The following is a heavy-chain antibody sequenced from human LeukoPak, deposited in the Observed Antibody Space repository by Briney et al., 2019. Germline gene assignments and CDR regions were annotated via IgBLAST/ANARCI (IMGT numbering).Heavy chain of an antibody. Sequence: ASVKVSCKASGYTFTGYYMHWVRQAPGQGLEWMGWINPNSGGTNYAQKFQGRVTMTRDTSISTAYMGLSRLRSDDTAVYYCARETYYTSGSVYNRIDYWGQGTLVTVSS. CDR1: GYTFTGYY. CDR2: INPNSGGT. CDR3: ARETYYTSGSVYNRIDY. V-gene: IGHV1-2*02. J-gene: IGHJ4*02. D-gene: IGHD3-10*01.